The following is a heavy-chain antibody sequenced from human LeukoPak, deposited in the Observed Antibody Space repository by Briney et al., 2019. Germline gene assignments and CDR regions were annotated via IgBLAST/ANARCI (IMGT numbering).Heavy chain of an antibody. CDR3: AREPYYDYVWGSYNAGDAFDI. Sequence: GGSLRLSCAASGFTFSSYWMHWVRQAPGKGLGWVSRINSDGSSTSYADSVKGRFTISRDNAKNTLYLQMNSLRAEDTAVYYCAREPYYDYVWGSYNAGDAFDIWGQGTMVTVSS. V-gene: IGHV3-74*01. CDR1: GFTFSSYW. D-gene: IGHD3-16*01. J-gene: IGHJ3*02. CDR2: INSDGSST.